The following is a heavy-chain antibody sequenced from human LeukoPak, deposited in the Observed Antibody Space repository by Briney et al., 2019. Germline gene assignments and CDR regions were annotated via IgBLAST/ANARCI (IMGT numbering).Heavy chain of an antibody. D-gene: IGHD3-9*01. CDR1: GFTFSSYE. J-gene: IGHJ4*02. V-gene: IGHV3-48*03. CDR2: ISSSGSTI. CDR3: ARDFPARYDILTGSF. Sequence: GGSLRLSCAASGFTFSSYEMNWVRQAPGKGLEWVSYISSSGSTIYYADSVKGRFTTSRDNAKNSLYLQMNSLRAEDTAVYYCARDFPARYDILTGSFWGQGTLVTASS.